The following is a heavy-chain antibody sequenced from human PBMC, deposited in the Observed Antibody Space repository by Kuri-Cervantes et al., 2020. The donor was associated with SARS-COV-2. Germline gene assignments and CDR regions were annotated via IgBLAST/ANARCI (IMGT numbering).Heavy chain of an antibody. CDR3: AKESSAYAHGYYYMDV. V-gene: IGHV3-74*01. Sequence: GGSLRLSCVASGFAFSSYRMHWVRQVQGKGLVWVAQLISDGSRTTYADSVKGRFTISRDNSKNTLSLQVNSLRAEDTAVYYCAKESSAYAHGYYYMDVWGKGTTVTVSS. CDR2: LISDGSRT. D-gene: IGHD5-12*01. CDR1: GFAFSSYR. J-gene: IGHJ6*03.